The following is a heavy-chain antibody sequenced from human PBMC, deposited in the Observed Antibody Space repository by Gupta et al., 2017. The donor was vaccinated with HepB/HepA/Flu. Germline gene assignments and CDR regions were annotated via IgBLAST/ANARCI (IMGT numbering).Heavy chain of an antibody. V-gene: IGHV4-59*08. D-gene: IGHD1-1*01. CDR1: GGSISSYY. CDR3: ARQAVVANRWGWNDPERFDY. Sequence: QVQLQESGPGLVKPSETLSLTCTVSGGSISSYYWSWIRQPPGKGLEWIGYIYYSGSTNYNPSLKSRVTISVDTSKNQFSLKLSSVTAADTAVYYCARQAVVANRWGWNDPERFDYWGQGTLVTVSS. CDR2: IYYSGST. J-gene: IGHJ4*02.